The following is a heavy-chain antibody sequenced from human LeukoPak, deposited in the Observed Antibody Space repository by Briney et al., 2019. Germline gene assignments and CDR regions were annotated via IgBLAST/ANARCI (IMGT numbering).Heavy chain of an antibody. V-gene: IGHV1-46*01. D-gene: IGHD3-3*01. CDR3: ARVYDFWSGYYSGRYYYYMDV. Sequence: ASVKVSCKASGYTFTSYYMHWVRQAPGQGLEWMGIINPSGGSTSYAQKFQGRVTITRNTSISTAYMELSSLRSEDTAVYYCARVYDFWSGYYSGRYYYYMDVWGKGTTVTVSS. CDR2: INPSGGST. J-gene: IGHJ6*03. CDR1: GYTFTSYY.